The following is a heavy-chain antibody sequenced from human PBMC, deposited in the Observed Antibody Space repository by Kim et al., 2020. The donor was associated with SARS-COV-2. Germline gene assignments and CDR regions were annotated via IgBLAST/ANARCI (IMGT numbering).Heavy chain of an antibody. Sequence: NPPLKSRVTISVDTAKNQFSLKLNFVTAADTAMYYCVRLGCSATSCTTFDYWGQGTLVTVSS. J-gene: IGHJ4*02. D-gene: IGHD2-2*01. CDR3: VRLGCSATSCTTFDY. V-gene: IGHV4-59*08.